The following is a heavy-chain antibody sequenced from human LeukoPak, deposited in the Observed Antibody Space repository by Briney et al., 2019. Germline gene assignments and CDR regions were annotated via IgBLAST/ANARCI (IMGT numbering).Heavy chain of an antibody. J-gene: IGHJ4*02. Sequence: PGGSLRLSCAASGFTFSDYYMSWIRQAPGKGPEWISAIFMSGSTIDYADSVKGRFTISRDNANNSLYLQMNSLRAEDTAVYYCARDRRGRSSYFDYWGQGTLVTVSS. CDR3: ARDRRGRSSYFDY. CDR1: GFTFSDYY. CDR2: IFMSGSTI. V-gene: IGHV3-11*01. D-gene: IGHD3-10*01.